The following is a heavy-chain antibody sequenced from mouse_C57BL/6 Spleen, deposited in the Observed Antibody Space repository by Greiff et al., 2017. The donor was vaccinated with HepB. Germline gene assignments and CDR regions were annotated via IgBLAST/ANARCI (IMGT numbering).Heavy chain of an antibody. Sequence: EVQGVESGGGLVQPGGSMKLSCAASGFTFSDAWMDWVRQSPEKGLEWVAEIRNKANNHATYYAESVKGRFTISRDDSKSSVYLQMNSLRAEDTGIYYCTRPAVDYFDYWGQGTTLTVSS. CDR2: IRNKANNHAT. CDR1: GFTFSDAW. J-gene: IGHJ2*01. V-gene: IGHV6-6*01. CDR3: TRPAVDYFDY.